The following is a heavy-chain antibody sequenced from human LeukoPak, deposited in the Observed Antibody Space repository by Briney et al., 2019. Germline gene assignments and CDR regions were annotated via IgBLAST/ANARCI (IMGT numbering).Heavy chain of an antibody. J-gene: IGHJ4*02. V-gene: IGHV3-23*01. CDR3: ATHMTSVTTSLDY. CDR2: ISGGGGST. Sequence: GGSLRPSCAASGFTFSNYAMSWVRQAPGKGLEWVSAISGGGGSTYYADSVRGRFTISRDNSKYTLYLQMNSLRVEDTAVYYCATHMTSVTTSLDYWGQGTLVTVSS. D-gene: IGHD4-17*01. CDR1: GFTFSNYA.